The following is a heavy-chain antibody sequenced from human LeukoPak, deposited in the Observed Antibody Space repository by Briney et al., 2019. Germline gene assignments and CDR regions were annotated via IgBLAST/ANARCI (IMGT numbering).Heavy chain of an antibody. J-gene: IGHJ5*02. Sequence: SQTLSLTCTVSGVSISGGSYYWSWLRQPAGKGLDWTSRIYTSGSTNSNPALSSSITVSVNTSKNQFSVKLSSVTAADPAGYYCARDRGWFDPWGQGTLVTVSS. CDR3: ARDRGWFDP. CDR1: GVSISGGSYY. V-gene: IGHV4-61*02. CDR2: IYTSGST.